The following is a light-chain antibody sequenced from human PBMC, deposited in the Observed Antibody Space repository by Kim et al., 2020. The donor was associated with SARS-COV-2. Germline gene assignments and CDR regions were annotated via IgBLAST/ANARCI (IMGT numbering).Light chain of an antibody. J-gene: IGKJ1*01. V-gene: IGKV1-27*01. CDR3: QKYNIAPWT. Sequence: ASGGDRVTITCRASQGISNHLAWYQQKPGKIPALLIYAASTLQSGVPSRFSGSGSGTEFTLTISSLQPEDVATYYCQKYNIAPWTFGQGTKVDIK. CDR1: QGISNH. CDR2: AAS.